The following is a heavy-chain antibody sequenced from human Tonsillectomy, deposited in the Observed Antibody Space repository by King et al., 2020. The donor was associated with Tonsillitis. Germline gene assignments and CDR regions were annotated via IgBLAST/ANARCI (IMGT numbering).Heavy chain of an antibody. Sequence: VQLVESGGGLVQPGGSLRLSCAASGFTFSDYWMSGVRQAPGKGLEWVANIKSDGTEKYYVDSVKGRFTMSRDNAKNSLYLQMNSLRAEDTAVYYCARDGLVGDGTYLWGQGTLVTVSS. CDR2: IKSDGTEK. J-gene: IGHJ5*02. CDR1: GFTFSDYW. D-gene: IGHD3/OR15-3a*01. CDR3: ARDGLVGDGTYL. V-gene: IGHV3-7*01.